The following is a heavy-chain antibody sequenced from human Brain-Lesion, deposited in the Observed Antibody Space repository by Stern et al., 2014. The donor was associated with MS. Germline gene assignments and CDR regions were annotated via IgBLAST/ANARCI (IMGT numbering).Heavy chain of an antibody. CDR1: GGSISSGGYY. D-gene: IGHD2-2*01. V-gene: IGHV4-61*02. J-gene: IGHJ6*02. CDR2: IFNSGST. CDR3: ARGRVVPGFQYYATDV. Sequence: QMQLVESGPGLVKPSQTLSLSCTVSGGSISSGGYYWSWIRQPAGKGLAWIGRIFNSGSTSFNPSPKSRVTISIDTSKNPFSPRLNPMTAADTAVYYCARGRVVPGFQYYATDVWGQGTTVIVSS.